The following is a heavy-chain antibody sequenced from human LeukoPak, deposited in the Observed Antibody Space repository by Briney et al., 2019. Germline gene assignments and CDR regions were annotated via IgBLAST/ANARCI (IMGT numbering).Heavy chain of an antibody. CDR1: GFTFSTYS. CDR3: AGAYRGYCSSTSCNYWYFDL. J-gene: IGHJ2*01. Sequence: GGSLRLSCPASGFTFSTYSMNWVRQAPGKGLEWVSSISSSSSYIYYADSVKGRFTISRDNAKNSLYLQMNSLRAEDTAVYYCAGAYRGYCSSTSCNYWYFDLWGRGTLVTVSS. V-gene: IGHV3-21*01. D-gene: IGHD2-2*01. CDR2: ISSSSSYI.